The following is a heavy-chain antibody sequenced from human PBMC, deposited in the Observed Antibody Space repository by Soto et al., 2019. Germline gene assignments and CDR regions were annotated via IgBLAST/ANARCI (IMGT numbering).Heavy chain of an antibody. CDR3: ATLPPRIVVVVLPIPT. CDR2: IYHTGST. J-gene: IGHJ4*02. D-gene: IGHD2-15*01. Sequence: QVQLQESGPRLVKPSGTLSLTCAVSGGSISSTNWWTWVRQPPGKGLEWIGEIYHTGSTKYNPSHKNRGTISLDQSNNQFSLNLSSVTAADTAVYYCATLPPRIVVVVLPIPTWGQGTLVTVSS. CDR1: GGSISSTNW. V-gene: IGHV4-4*02.